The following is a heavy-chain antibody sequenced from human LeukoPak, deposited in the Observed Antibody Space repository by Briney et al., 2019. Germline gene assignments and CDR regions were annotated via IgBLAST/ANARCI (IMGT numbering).Heavy chain of an antibody. CDR2: INHSGST. D-gene: IGHD4-17*01. Sequence: SETLSLTCAVYGGSFSGYYWSWIRQPPGKGLEWIGEINHSGSTNYNPSLKSRVTISVDTSKNQFSLKLSSVTAADTAVYYCAKDHGGYRGPDYWGQGTLVTVSS. CDR3: AKDHGGYRGPDY. CDR1: GGSFSGYY. J-gene: IGHJ4*02. V-gene: IGHV4-34*01.